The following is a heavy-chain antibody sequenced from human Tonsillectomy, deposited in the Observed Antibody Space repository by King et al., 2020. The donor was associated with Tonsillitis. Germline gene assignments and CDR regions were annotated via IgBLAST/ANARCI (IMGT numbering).Heavy chain of an antibody. V-gene: IGHV4-34*01. J-gene: IGHJ4*02. CDR2: INHSGST. D-gene: IGHD3-22*01. CDR3: ARGFRRLWDSSAYYFDY. Sequence: VQLQQWGAGLLKPSETLSLTCAVYGGSFSGYYWSWIRQPPGKGLEWIGEINHSGSTNYNPSLKSRVTISVDTSKNQFSLKLSSVTAAVTAVYYCARGFRRLWDSSAYYFDYWGQGTLVTVSS. CDR1: GGSFSGYY.